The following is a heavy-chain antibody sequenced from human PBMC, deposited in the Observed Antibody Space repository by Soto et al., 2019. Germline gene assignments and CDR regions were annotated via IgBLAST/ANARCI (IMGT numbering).Heavy chain of an antibody. V-gene: IGHV3-23*01. J-gene: IGHJ5*02. CDR1: GFTFMRYS. D-gene: IGHD2-8*01. Sequence: VGSLILSFSSSGFTFMRYSITLGLQAPGKGLEWVSTISGTGTTTYYADSVKCRSTISRDNSKNTLYLQMNSLRTEDTAVYYCVKEVYIMEFDHWGQGTLVTVSS. CDR3: VKEVYIMEFDH. CDR2: ISGTGTTT.